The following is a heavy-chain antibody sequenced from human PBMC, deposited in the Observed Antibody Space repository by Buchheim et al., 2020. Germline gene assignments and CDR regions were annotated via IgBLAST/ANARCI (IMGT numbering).Heavy chain of an antibody. J-gene: IGHJ6*02. V-gene: IGHV1-46*01. CDR2: INPSGGST. D-gene: IGHD1-26*01. Sequence: QVQLVQSGAEVKKPGASVKVSCKASGYIFTSYYMHWVRQAPGQGLEWMGKINPSGGSTSYAQKFQGRVTMTRDTSTSTVYMELISLRSEDTAVYYCARVMGPHRPYSYGMDVWGQGT. CDR1: GYIFTSYY. CDR3: ARVMGPHRPYSYGMDV.